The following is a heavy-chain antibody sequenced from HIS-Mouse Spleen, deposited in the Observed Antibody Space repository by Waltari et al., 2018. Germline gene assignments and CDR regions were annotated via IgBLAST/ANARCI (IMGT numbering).Heavy chain of an antibody. J-gene: IGHJ4*02. Sequence: QVQLVESGGGVVQPGRSLRLSCAASGFTFSSYGMHWVRHAPGKGLEWVAVISYDGSNKYYADSVKGRFTISRDNSKNTLYLQMNSLRAEDTAVYYCEGVYGSGSYYFDYWGQGTLVTVSS. CDR1: GFTFSSYG. D-gene: IGHD3-10*01. CDR2: ISYDGSNK. CDR3: EGVYGSGSYYFDY. V-gene: IGHV3-30*03.